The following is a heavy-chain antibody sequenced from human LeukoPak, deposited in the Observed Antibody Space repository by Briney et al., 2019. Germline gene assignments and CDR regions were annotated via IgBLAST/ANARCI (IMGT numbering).Heavy chain of an antibody. CDR2: IKQDRREK. CDR1: GFTFTNYW. Sequence: GGSLRLSCAASGFTFTNYWMSWVRQAPGKGLELVANIKQDRREKYYVDSVKGRFTISRDNAKNSLYLQMNSRRAQDTAVYYCARLRELPVFGVVTKSTSYFDYWGQGNPVTVSS. D-gene: IGHD3-3*01. V-gene: IGHV3-7*01. CDR3: ARLRELPVFGVVTKSTSYFDY. J-gene: IGHJ4*02.